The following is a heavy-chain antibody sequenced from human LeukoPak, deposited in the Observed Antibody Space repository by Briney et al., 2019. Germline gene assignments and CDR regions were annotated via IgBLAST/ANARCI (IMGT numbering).Heavy chain of an antibody. CDR1: GYTFTGYY. CDR3: ARVKKRYSSSWRNDAFDI. D-gene: IGHD6-13*01. V-gene: IGHV1-2*02. Sequence: ASVKVSCKASGYTFTGYYMHWVRQAPGQGLEWMGWINPNSGGTNYAQKFQGRVTMTRDTSINTAYMELSRLRSDDTAVYYCARVKKRYSSSWRNDAFDIWGQGTMVTVSS. J-gene: IGHJ3*02. CDR2: INPNSGGT.